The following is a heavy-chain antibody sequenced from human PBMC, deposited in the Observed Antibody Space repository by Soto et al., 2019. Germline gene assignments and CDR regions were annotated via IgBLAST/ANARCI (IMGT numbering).Heavy chain of an antibody. J-gene: IGHJ6*02. D-gene: IGHD6-6*01. CDR3: GKDFGYSSSSFQYYGMDV. Sequence: GGSLSRSCASSGFTFSSYAMSWVRQAPGKGLEWVSAISGSGGSTYYADSVKGRFTISRDNSKNTLYLQMNSLRAEDTAVYYCGKDFGYSSSSFQYYGMDVWGQGTTVTVSS. V-gene: IGHV3-23*01. CDR2: ISGSGGST. CDR1: GFTFSSYA.